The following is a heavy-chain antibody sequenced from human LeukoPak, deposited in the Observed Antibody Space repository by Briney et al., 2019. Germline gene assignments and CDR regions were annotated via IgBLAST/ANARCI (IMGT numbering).Heavy chain of an antibody. CDR2: ISAYNGNT. J-gene: IGHJ4*02. V-gene: IGHV1-18*01. CDR3: ARDTYYYDSSGSVNFDY. D-gene: IGHD3-22*01. Sequence: GASVKVSCKASGYTFTSYGISWVRQAPGQGLEWMGWISAYNGNTNYAQKLQGRVTMTTDTSTSTAYMELRSLRSGDTAVYYCARDTYYYDSSGSVNFDYWGQGTLVTVSS. CDR1: GYTFTSYG.